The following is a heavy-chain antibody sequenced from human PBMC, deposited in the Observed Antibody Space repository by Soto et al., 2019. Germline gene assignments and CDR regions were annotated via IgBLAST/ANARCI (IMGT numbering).Heavy chain of an antibody. CDR2: ISGSGGST. CDR3: AKVGGVLYYDILTGSISDY. D-gene: IGHD3-9*01. Sequence: GGSLRLSCAASGFTFSSYAMSWVRQAPGKGLEWVSAISGSGGSTYYADSVKGRFTISRDNSKNTRYLQMNSLRAEDTAVYYCAKVGGVLYYDILTGSISDYWGQGTLVTVSS. J-gene: IGHJ4*02. V-gene: IGHV3-23*01. CDR1: GFTFSSYA.